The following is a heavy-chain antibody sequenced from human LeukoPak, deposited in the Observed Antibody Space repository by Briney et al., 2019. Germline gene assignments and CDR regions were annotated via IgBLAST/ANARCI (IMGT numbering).Heavy chain of an antibody. D-gene: IGHD4-23*01. J-gene: IGHJ4*02. CDR1: GFTFSSYA. V-gene: IGHV3-30-3*01. CDR3: ARESYPGKFDY. Sequence: GGSLRLSCAASGFTFSSYAMHWVRQTPGKGLEWVAVISYDGSNKYYADSVKGRFTISRDNSKNTLYLQMNSLRAEDTAVYYCARESYPGKFDYWGQGTLVTASS. CDR2: ISYDGSNK.